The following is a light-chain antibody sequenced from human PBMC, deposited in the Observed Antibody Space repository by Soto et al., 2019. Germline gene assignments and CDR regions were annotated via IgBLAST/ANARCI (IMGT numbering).Light chain of an antibody. J-gene: IGLJ2*01. Sequence: QSVLTQPASVSGSPGQSITISCTGTSSDFGGYNYVSWYQQNPGKAPKLIIYDVTHRPSGVSNRFSGSKSANTASLTISGLQAEDEADYYCSSYTSSSTEVFGGGTQLTVL. V-gene: IGLV2-14*01. CDR2: DVT. CDR3: SSYTSSSTEV. CDR1: SSDFGGYNY.